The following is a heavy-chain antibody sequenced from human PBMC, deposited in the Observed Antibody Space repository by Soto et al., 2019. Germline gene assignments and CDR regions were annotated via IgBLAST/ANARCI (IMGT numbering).Heavy chain of an antibody. CDR2: ISSSGSTI. J-gene: IGHJ6*02. D-gene: IGHD3-16*01. Sequence: GGSLRLSCAASGFTFSSYEMNWVRQAPGKGLEWVSYISSSGSTIYYADSVKGRFTISRDNAKNSLYLQMNSLRAEDTAVYYCARDSVSGGGAFSYYYYGMDVWGQGTTVTVSS. CDR3: ARDSVSGGGAFSYYYYGMDV. V-gene: IGHV3-48*03. CDR1: GFTFSSYE.